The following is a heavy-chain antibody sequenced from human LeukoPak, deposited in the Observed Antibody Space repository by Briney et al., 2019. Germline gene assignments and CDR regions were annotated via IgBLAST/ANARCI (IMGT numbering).Heavy chain of an antibody. CDR2: IYYSGST. V-gene: IGHV4-59*01. CDR3: ARDLVRGSLDAFDI. D-gene: IGHD3-10*01. CDR1: GGSISSYY. J-gene: IGHJ3*02. Sequence: PSETLSLTCTVSGGSISSYYWSWLRQPPGKGLEWLGYIYYSGSTNYNPSLKSRVTISVDTSKNQFSLKLSSVTAADTAVYYCARDLVRGSLDAFDIWGQGTMVTVSS.